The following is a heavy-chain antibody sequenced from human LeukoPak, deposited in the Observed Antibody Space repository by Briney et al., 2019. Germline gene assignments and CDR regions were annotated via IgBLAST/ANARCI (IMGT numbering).Heavy chain of an antibody. CDR1: GFTFSRYW. CDR3: ARAPILVVVAATSYYFDY. CDR2: IKEDGSEK. J-gene: IGHJ4*02. Sequence: GGSLRLSCAAAGFTFSRYWMSWVRQATGKGLECGAKIKEDGSEKHYVDSVKGRFTISRDNAKNSLYLQMNSLRAEDTAVYYCARAPILVVVAATSYYFDYWGQGTLVTVSS. D-gene: IGHD2-15*01. V-gene: IGHV3-7*01.